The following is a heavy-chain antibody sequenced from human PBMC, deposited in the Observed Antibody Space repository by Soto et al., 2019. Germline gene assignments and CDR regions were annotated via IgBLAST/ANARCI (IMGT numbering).Heavy chain of an antibody. CDR1: GFTVSSNY. J-gene: IGHJ4*02. V-gene: IGHV3-66*01. CDR3: AREDPTYYYDSSPPA. Sequence: PGGSLRLSCAASGFTVSSNYMSWVRQAPGKGLEWVSVIYSGGSTYYADSVKGRFTISRDNSKNTLYLQMNSLRAEDTAVYYCAREDPTYYYDSSPPAWGQGTLVTVSS. CDR2: IYSGGST. D-gene: IGHD3-22*01.